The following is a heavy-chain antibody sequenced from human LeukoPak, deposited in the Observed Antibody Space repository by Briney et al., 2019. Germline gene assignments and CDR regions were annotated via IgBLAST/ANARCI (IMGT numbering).Heavy chain of an antibody. D-gene: IGHD4-11*01. CDR3: AGGIGTTVRGYFDF. CDR2: IYHSTNT. J-gene: IGHJ4*02. V-gene: IGHV4-30-2*06. Sequence: PSQTLSLTCTVSSGSTINSDLYWSWIRQSPGKGLEWIGYIYHSTNTYYNPSLKSRVTMSVDSSKNQFSLRLTSVTAADTAVYYCAGGIGTTVRGYFDFWGQGTQVTVSS. CDR1: SGSTINSDLY.